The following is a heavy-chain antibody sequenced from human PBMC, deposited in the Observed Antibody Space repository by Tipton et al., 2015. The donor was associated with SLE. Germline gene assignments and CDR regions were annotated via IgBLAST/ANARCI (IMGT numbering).Heavy chain of an antibody. CDR2: INHSGST. CDR3: ARAGIAAAYGMDV. D-gene: IGHD6-13*01. Sequence: TLSLACAVYGGSFSGYYWSWIRQPPGKGLEWIGEINHSGSTNYNPSLQSRVTISVDTSKNQFSLKLSSVTAADTAVYYCARAGIAAAYGMDVWGQGTTVTVSS. V-gene: IGHV4-34*01. J-gene: IGHJ6*02. CDR1: GGSFSGYY.